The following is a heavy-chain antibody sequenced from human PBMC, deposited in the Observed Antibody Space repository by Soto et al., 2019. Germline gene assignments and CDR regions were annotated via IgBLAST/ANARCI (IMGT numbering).Heavy chain of an antibody. J-gene: IGHJ4*02. CDR2: IYYSGST. CDR3: ARHNYGSGSTYFDY. CDR1: GGSISSYY. V-gene: IGHV4-59*08. D-gene: IGHD3-10*01. Sequence: QVQLQESGPGLVKPSETLSLTCTVSGGSISSYYWSWIRQPPGKGLEWIGYIYYSGSTNYNPSLKSQVTISVDTSKNQFSLKRNSMTAADTAVYYCARHNYGSGSTYFDYWGQGTLVTVSS.